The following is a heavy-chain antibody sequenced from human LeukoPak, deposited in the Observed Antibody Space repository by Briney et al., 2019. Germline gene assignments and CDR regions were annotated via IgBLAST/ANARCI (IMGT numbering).Heavy chain of an antibody. V-gene: IGHV4-31*03. J-gene: IGHJ4*02. CDR3: ARSPYCTGGSCYLLY. CDR2: IYYGGST. CDR1: GGSISSGGYY. Sequence: NSSGTLSLTCTVSGGSISSGGYYWSWIRQYPGKGLEWIGYIYYGGSTYYTPSLKSRVTISVDTSENQFSLNLSSVTAADTAVYYCARSPYCTGGSCYLLYWGQGTLVTVSS. D-gene: IGHD2-15*01.